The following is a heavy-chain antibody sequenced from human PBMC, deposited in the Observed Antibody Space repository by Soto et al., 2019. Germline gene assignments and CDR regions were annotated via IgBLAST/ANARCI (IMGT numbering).Heavy chain of an antibody. Sequence: GASVKVSCKASGYTFTSYGISWVRQAPGRGLEWMGGFIPIFGTTNYAQNFRARVTITADESTSTAYMELSSLTSEDTAVYYCGSVGYCSSTNCLFYYYHYGMDVWGQGTTVTVSS. V-gene: IGHV1-69*13. CDR2: FIPIFGTT. CDR1: GYTFTSYG. CDR3: GSVGYCSSTNCLFYYYHYGMDV. D-gene: IGHD2-2*03. J-gene: IGHJ6*02.